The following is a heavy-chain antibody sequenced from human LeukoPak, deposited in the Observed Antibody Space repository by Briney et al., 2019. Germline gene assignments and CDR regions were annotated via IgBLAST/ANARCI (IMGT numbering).Heavy chain of an antibody. CDR2: MNPKSGYT. J-gene: IGHJ4*02. V-gene: IGHV1-8*03. CDR1: GYTFTNYD. D-gene: IGHD4-17*01. Sequence: ASVKVSCKASGYTFTNYDINWVRQATGQGLEWMGWMNPKSGYTGYAQKFQGRVTITRDTSISTAYMEQRGLRSEDTAVYYCARVNGDIDYWGQGTLVTVSS. CDR3: ARVNGDIDY.